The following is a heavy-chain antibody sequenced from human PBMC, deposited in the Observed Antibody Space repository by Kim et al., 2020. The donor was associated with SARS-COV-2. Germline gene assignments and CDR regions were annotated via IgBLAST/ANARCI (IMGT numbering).Heavy chain of an antibody. CDR3: ARNPSGYSSIWYDSWFDP. Sequence: FQGRVTITRDTSASTAYMELSSLRSEDTAVYYCARNPSGYSSIWYDSWFDPWGQGTLVTVSS. V-gene: IGHV1-3*01. J-gene: IGHJ5*02. D-gene: IGHD6-13*01.